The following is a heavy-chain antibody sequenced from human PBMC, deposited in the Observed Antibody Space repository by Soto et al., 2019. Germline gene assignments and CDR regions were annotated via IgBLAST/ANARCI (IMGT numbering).Heavy chain of an antibody. CDR2: ISAYNGNT. J-gene: IGHJ4*02. Sequence: ASVKVSCKASGYTFTSYRISWVRQAPGQGLEWMGWISAYNGNTNYAQKLQGRVTMTTDTSTSTAYMELRSLRSDDTAVYYCARARNYYDSSGLDYWGQGTLVTVPQ. CDR3: ARARNYYDSSGLDY. CDR1: GYTFTSYR. D-gene: IGHD3-22*01. V-gene: IGHV1-18*04.